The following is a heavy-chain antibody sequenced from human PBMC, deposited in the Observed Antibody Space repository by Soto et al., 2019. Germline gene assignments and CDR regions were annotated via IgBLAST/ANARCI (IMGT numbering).Heavy chain of an antibody. V-gene: IGHV1-69*13. J-gene: IGHJ6*02. D-gene: IGHD2-2*02. CDR1: GGTFSSYA. Sequence: SVKVSCKASGGTFSSYAISWVRQAPGQGLEWMGGIIPIFGTANYAQKFQGRVTITADESTSTAYMELSSLRSEDTAVYYCARHVVVPAAIPPYYYYSGMDVWGQGTTATVSS. CDR2: IIPIFGTA. CDR3: ARHVVVPAAIPPYYYYSGMDV.